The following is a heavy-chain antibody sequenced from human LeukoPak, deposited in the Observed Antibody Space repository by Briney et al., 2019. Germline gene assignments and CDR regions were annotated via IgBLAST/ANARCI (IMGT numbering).Heavy chain of an antibody. Sequence: GASVTVSCKVSGYTLTELSMHWVRQAPGKGLEWMGGFDPEDGETIYAQKFQGRVTMTEDTSTDTAYMELSSLRSEDTAVYYCATDLAVAAAGTLFDYWGQGTLVTVSS. CDR3: ATDLAVAAAGTLFDY. CDR1: GYTLTELS. J-gene: IGHJ4*02. D-gene: IGHD6-13*01. CDR2: FDPEDGET. V-gene: IGHV1-24*01.